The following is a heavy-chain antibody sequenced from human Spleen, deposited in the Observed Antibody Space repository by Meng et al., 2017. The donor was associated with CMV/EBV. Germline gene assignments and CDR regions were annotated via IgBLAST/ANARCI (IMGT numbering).Heavy chain of an antibody. V-gene: IGHV3-33*08. D-gene: IGHD3-3*01. CDR3: AKGGVGRFYYGMDV. Sequence: SVFTFNIYAMNWVRRAPGKGLEWVAIIWYDGIDKYYADSVKGRFTISRDNSKNTLSLQMGSLTAEDTAVYYCAKGGVGRFYYGMDVWGQGTTVTVSS. CDR1: VFTFNIYA. J-gene: IGHJ6*02. CDR2: IWYDGIDK.